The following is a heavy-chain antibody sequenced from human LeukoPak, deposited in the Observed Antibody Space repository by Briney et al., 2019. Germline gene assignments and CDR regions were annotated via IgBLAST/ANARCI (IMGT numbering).Heavy chain of an antibody. Sequence: SETLSLTCSVSGGSVTSGGFYWGWLRQPPGKGPEWIATIYYTGSTYYNPSLQSRVTISIDTSKNQFSLRLTSETATDTAVYHCARHSGSGSLSRPFDPWGQGTLVTVSS. D-gene: IGHD3-10*01. CDR2: IYYTGST. CDR1: GGSVTSGGFY. CDR3: ARHSGSGSLSRPFDP. J-gene: IGHJ5*02. V-gene: IGHV4-39*01.